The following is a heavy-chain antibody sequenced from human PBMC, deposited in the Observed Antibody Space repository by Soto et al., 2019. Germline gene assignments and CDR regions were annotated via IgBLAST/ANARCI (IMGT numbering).Heavy chain of an antibody. CDR3: ARKVGGRTTVTSRTLGSPKYYYYYYMDV. CDR1: GGSFSGYY. V-gene: IGHV4-34*01. CDR2: INHSGST. Sequence: SETLSLTCAVYGGSFSGYYWSWIRQPPGKGLEWIGEINHSGSTNYNPSLKSRVTISVDTSKNQFSLKLSSVTAADTAVYYCARKVGGRTTVTSRTLGSPKYYYYYYMDVWGKGTTVTVSS. J-gene: IGHJ6*03. D-gene: IGHD4-4*01.